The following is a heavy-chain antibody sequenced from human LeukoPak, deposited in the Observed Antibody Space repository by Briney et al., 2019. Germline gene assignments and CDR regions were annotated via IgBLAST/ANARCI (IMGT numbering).Heavy chain of an antibody. Sequence: GGSLRLSCAASGFTVITNDMNWVRQAPGKGLEWVSVLYSDGSTKYADSVQGRFTISRDNSKNTLYLEMNSLSPDDTAVYYCARGVEPLAANTLAYWGQGTLVTVSS. J-gene: IGHJ4*02. CDR2: LYSDGST. CDR3: ARGVEPLAANTLAY. V-gene: IGHV3-53*01. D-gene: IGHD1-14*01. CDR1: GFTVITND.